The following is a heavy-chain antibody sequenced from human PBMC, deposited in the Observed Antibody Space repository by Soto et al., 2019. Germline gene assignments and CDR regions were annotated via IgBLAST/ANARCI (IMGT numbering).Heavy chain of an antibody. V-gene: IGHV4-34*01. Sequence: SETLSLTCAVYGGSFSAYYWTWIRQPPGTGLEWIGEINHSGSTNYNPSLKSRVTISVDTSKNQFSLKLTSVTAADTAVYYGARDKITGLFDYWGKGTLVTVAS. CDR1: GGSFSAYY. CDR2: INHSGST. J-gene: IGHJ4*02. D-gene: IGHD2-8*02. CDR3: ARDKITGLFDY.